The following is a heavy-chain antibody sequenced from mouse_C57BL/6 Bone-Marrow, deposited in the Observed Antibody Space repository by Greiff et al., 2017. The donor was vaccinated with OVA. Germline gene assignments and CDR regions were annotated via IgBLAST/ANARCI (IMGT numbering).Heavy chain of an antibody. V-gene: IGHV1-80*01. Sequence: VQLQQSGAELVKPGASVKLSCKASGYAFSHYWMNWVKQRPGKGLEWIGQIYPGDGDINYNGKFKGKATLTADKSSSTAYMQFSSLTSEDSAVYFCARGAYWGQGTTLTVSS. CDR1: GYAFSHYW. J-gene: IGHJ2*01. CDR2: IYPGDGDI. CDR3: ARGAY.